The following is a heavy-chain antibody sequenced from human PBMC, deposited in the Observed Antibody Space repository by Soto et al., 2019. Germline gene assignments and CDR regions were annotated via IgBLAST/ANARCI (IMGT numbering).Heavy chain of an antibody. V-gene: IGHV4-59*01. Sequence: SETLSLTCTVSGGSISSYYWSWIRQPPGKGLEWIGYIYYSGSTNYNPSLKSRATISVDTSKNQFSLKLSSVTAADTAVYYCARDRGDYYDSSGYYGPFDYWGQGTLVTVSS. CDR3: ARDRGDYYDSSGYYGPFDY. J-gene: IGHJ4*02. D-gene: IGHD3-22*01. CDR2: IYYSGST. CDR1: GGSISSYY.